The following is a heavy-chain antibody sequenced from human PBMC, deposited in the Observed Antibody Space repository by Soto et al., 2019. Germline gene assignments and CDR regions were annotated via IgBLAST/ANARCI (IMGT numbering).Heavy chain of an antibody. J-gene: IGHJ4*02. CDR1: GGSISSSSYY. Sequence: SETLSLTCTVSGGSISSSSYYWGWIRQPPGKGLEWIGSIYYSGSTYYNPSLKSRVTISVDTSKNQFSLKLSSVTAADTAVYYCARYYYDSRGLHWSQGTLVTVSS. V-gene: IGHV4-39*01. D-gene: IGHD3-22*01. CDR3: ARYYYDSRGLH. CDR2: IYYSGST.